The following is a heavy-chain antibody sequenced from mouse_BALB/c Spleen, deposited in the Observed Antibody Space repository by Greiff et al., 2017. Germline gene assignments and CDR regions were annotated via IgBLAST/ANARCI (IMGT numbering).Heavy chain of an antibody. CDR1: GYSITSDYA. J-gene: IGHJ4*01. D-gene: IGHD3-1*01. CDR3: ARGGSGYDAYAMDD. Sequence: EVQLQQSGPGLVKPSQSLSLTCTVTGYSITSDYAWNWIRQFPGNKLEWMGYISYSGSTSYNPSLKSRISITRDTSKNQFFLQLNSVTTEDTATYYCARGGSGYDAYAMDDWGQGTSVTVSS. CDR2: ISYSGST. V-gene: IGHV3-2*02.